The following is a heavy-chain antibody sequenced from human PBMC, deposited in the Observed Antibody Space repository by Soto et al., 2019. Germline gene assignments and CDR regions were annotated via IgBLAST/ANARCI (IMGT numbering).Heavy chain of an antibody. V-gene: IGHV1-69*02. J-gene: IGHJ5*02. CDR2: IIPILGIA. Sequence: SVKVSCKASGYTFTSYTISWVRQAPGQGLEWMGRIIPILGIANYAQKFQGRVTITADKSTSTAYMELSSLRSEDTAVYYCARVSGTTSYWFDPWGQGTLVTVSS. CDR3: ARVSGTTSYWFDP. CDR1: GYTFTSYT. D-gene: IGHD1-1*01.